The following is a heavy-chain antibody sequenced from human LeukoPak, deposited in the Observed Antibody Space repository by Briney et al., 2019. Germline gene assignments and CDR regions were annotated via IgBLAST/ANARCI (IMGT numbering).Heavy chain of an antibody. J-gene: IGHJ3*02. CDR3: AKRPTYYDFWSGYPDAFDI. D-gene: IGHD3-3*01. CDR1: GFTFSSYG. V-gene: IGHV3-30*02. CDR2: IRYDGSNK. Sequence: GGSLRLSCAASGFTFSSYGMHWVRPAPGKGLEWVAFIRYDGSNKYYADSVKGRFTISRDNSKNTLYLQMNSLRAEDTAVYYCAKRPTYYDFWSGYPDAFDIWGQGTMVTVSS.